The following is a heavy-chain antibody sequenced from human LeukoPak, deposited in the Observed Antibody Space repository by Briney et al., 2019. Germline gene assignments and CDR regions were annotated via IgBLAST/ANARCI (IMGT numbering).Heavy chain of an antibody. V-gene: IGHV3-74*01. Sequence: TGGSLRLSWAASGFIFSSYWMHWVRQAPGKGLVWVSRVNSDGSSTTYADSVKGRFTISRDNAKNTLYLQMNSLRAEDTAVYYCARGSTQYSSGWYGLDYWGKGTLVTVSS. CDR1: GFIFSSYW. CDR3: ARGSTQYSSGWYGLDY. CDR2: VNSDGSST. J-gene: IGHJ4*02. D-gene: IGHD6-19*01.